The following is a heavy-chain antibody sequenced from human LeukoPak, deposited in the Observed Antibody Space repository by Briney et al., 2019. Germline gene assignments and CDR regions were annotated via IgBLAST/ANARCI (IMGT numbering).Heavy chain of an antibody. CDR2: INPSGGST. D-gene: IGHD3-3*01. Sequence: ASVKVSCKASGYTFTSYDINWVRQAPGQGLEWMGIINPSGGSTSYAQKFQGRVTMTRDMSTSTVYMELSSLRSEDTAVYYCARQYYDFWSGYYTGNAPYYYYYMDVWGKGTTVTVSS. CDR1: GYTFTSYD. V-gene: IGHV1-46*01. J-gene: IGHJ6*03. CDR3: ARQYYDFWSGYYTGNAPYYYYYMDV.